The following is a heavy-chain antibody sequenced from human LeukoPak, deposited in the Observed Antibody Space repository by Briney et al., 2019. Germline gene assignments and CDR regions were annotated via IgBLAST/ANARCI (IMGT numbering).Heavy chain of an antibody. D-gene: IGHD3-10*01. V-gene: IGHV3-48*01. CDR1: GFTFSSYS. CDR2: ISSSSSTI. CDR3: ARDPLVRGAKRGAYYYYYMDV. Sequence: GGSLRLSCAASGFTFSSYSMNWVRQAPGKGLEWVSYISSSSSTIYYADSVKGRFTISRDNAKNSLYLQMNSLRAEDTAVYYCARDPLVRGAKRGAYYYYYMDVWGKGTTVTVSS. J-gene: IGHJ6*03.